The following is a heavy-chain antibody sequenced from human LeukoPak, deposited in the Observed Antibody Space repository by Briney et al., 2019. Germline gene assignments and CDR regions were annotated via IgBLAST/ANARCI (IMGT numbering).Heavy chain of an antibody. Sequence: PGGSLRLSCAASGFTFSSYSMTWVRQAPGKGLEWVSVISGSGGATYYADPVRGRITISRDNSKNSLCLQMNSLRAEDTAVYYCARAAMVRGVDYFDSWGQGTLVTVSS. CDR2: ISGSGGAT. D-gene: IGHD3-10*01. CDR3: ARAAMVRGVDYFDS. CDR1: GFTFSSYS. V-gene: IGHV3-23*01. J-gene: IGHJ4*02.